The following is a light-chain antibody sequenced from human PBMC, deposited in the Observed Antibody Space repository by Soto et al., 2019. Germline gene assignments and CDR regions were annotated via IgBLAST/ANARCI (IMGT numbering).Light chain of an antibody. J-gene: IGKJ4*01. Sequence: EIVMTQSPATLSVSPGERATLSCRASQSVSSNLAWYQQKPGQTPRLLIYGASTRATGIPARFSGSGSGTEFTLTISSLQSEDFAVYYCQQYNNSPPFFGGGTKVEIK. CDR1: QSVSSN. CDR2: GAS. CDR3: QQYNNSPPF. V-gene: IGKV3-15*01.